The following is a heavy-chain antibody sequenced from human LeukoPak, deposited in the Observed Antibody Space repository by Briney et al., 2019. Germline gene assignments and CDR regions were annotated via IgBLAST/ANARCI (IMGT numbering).Heavy chain of an antibody. V-gene: IGHV3-23*01. CDR3: AKVGSYYDILTGFPA. Sequence: GSLRLSCAASGFTFSSSAMSWVRQVPGKGLEWVSGISASGGSTSYADSVRGRFTISRDNSKNTLYLQMNSLRAEDTAVYYCAKVGSYYDILTGFPAWGQGTLVTVSS. CDR1: GFTFSSSA. J-gene: IGHJ4*02. CDR2: ISASGGST. D-gene: IGHD3-9*01.